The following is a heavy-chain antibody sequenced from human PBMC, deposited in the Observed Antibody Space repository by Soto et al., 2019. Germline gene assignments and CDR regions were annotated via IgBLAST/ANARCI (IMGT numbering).Heavy chain of an antibody. V-gene: IGHV3-7*01. CDR2: IKPDESEK. CDR1: GFTFSDSW. Sequence: GGSLRLSCTASGFTFSDSWMTWVRQAPGKGLEWVARIKPDESEKKYADSVKGRFSISRDNAKNSMYLQMDSLRGEDTAVYYCVRGGSNYASWGQGXLVTVYS. D-gene: IGHD4-4*01. J-gene: IGHJ5*02. CDR3: VRGGSNYAS.